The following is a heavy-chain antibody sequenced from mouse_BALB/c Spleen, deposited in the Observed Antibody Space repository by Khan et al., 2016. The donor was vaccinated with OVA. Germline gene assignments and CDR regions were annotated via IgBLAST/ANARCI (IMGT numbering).Heavy chain of an antibody. V-gene: IGHV3-2*02. Sequence: EVQLQESGPGLVKPSQSLSLTCTVTGYSITSGYGRNWIRQFPGNKLDWMGYISYSGSTKYNQSLKSRITITRDKSKNQFFLQLNSVTTDDTATYYGARTARIKDWGEGTTLTVSS. CDR1: GYSITSGYG. CDR2: ISYSGST. D-gene: IGHD1-2*01. J-gene: IGHJ2*01. CDR3: ARTARIKD.